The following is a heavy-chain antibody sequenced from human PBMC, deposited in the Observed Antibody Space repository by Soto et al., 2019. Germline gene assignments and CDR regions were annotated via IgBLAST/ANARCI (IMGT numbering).Heavy chain of an antibody. J-gene: IGHJ5*02. CDR3: VRIRYQLPSSVLWLDP. CDR1: GGFLSESY. D-gene: IGHD3-16*01. Sequence: SETLSLTCAVYGGFLSESYWTWILQPPGKGLEWIGEINHVGGTNYNPSLKSRVTMSVDTSQNQFSLRLISVTAADTAMYFCVRIRYQLPSSVLWLDPWGQGTPVTVSS. CDR2: INHVGGT. V-gene: IGHV4-34*01.